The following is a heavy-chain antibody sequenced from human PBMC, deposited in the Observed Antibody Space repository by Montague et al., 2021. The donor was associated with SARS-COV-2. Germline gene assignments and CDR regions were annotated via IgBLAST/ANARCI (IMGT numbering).Heavy chain of an antibody. Sequence: CAISGDSDAGERAAWSWDGQSPELDLEWLGVTYYRSKWNNDYAVSVKSRITINPDTSKNQISLQLNSVTPEDTAVYYCARTSASSDYWGQGTLVTVSS. CDR2: TYYRSKWNN. V-gene: IGHV6-1*01. CDR1: GDSDAGERAA. D-gene: IGHD1-26*01. CDR3: ARTSASSDY. J-gene: IGHJ4*02.